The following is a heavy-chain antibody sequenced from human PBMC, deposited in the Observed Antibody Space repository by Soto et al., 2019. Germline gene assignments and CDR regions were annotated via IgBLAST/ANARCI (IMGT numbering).Heavy chain of an antibody. J-gene: IGHJ6*02. V-gene: IGHV4-39*01. CDR3: ARQSGYSYGYYYYYGLDV. CDR1: GGSISSSSYY. D-gene: IGHD5-18*01. CDR2: IYYSGST. Sequence: SETLSLTCTVSGGSISSSSYYWGWIRQPPGKGLEWIGSIYYSGSTYYNPSLKSRVTISVDTSKNQFSLKLSSVTAADTAVYYCARQSGYSYGYYYYYGLDVWGQGTTVTLSS.